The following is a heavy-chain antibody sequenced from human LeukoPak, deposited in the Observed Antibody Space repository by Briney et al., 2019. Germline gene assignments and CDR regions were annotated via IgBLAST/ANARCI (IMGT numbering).Heavy chain of an antibody. V-gene: IGHV4-61*01. CDR3: ASSPKYYYGSGSLILYYFDY. CDR1: GYSISSSYY. D-gene: IGHD3-10*01. CDR2: IYYSGST. J-gene: IGHJ4*02. Sequence: SETLSLTCIVSGYSISSSYYWSWIRQPPGKGLEWIGYIYYSGSTNYNPSLKSRVTISVDTSKNQFSLKLSSVTAADTAVYYCASSPKYYYGSGSLILYYFDYWGQGTLVTVSS.